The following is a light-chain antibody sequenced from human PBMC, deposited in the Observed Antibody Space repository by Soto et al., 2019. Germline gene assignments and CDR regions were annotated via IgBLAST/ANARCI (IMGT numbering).Light chain of an antibody. CDR3: QQSYSTHWT. CDR1: QSISSY. CDR2: AAS. J-gene: IGKJ1*01. V-gene: IGKV1-39*01. Sequence: DIQMTQSPSSLSASVGDRVTITCRASQSISSYLNWYQQKPGKAPKLLIYAASSLQSGVPSRFSGSGYVTDFTLTISSLQPEDFATYYCQQSYSTHWTFGQGTKVEIK.